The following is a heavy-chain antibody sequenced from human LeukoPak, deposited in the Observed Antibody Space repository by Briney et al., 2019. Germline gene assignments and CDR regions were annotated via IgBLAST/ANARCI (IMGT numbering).Heavy chain of an antibody. Sequence: PGGSLRLSCVASGFTFSNAWMSWVRQAPGKGLEWVGRIKSKTNGGTTDYAAPVKGRFTISRGDSKNTLYLQMNSLKTEDTAVYYCATFARWPPFDYWGQGTLVTVSS. J-gene: IGHJ4*02. D-gene: IGHD4-23*01. CDR2: IKSKTNGGTT. V-gene: IGHV3-15*01. CDR3: ATFARWPPFDY. CDR1: GFTFSNAW.